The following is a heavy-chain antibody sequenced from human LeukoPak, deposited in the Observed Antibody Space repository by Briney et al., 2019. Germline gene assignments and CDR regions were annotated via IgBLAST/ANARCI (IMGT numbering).Heavy chain of an antibody. CDR2: IYYSGST. CDR1: GGSISSSSHY. V-gene: IGHV4-39*01. D-gene: IGHD3-22*01. Sequence: SETLSLTCTVSGGSISSSSHYWGWIRQPPGKGREWIGSIYYSGSTYYNPSLKSRVTISVDTSKNQFSLKLSSVTAADTAVYYCARHYYDSSGRTSPFDYWGQGTLVTVSS. J-gene: IGHJ4*02. CDR3: ARHYYDSSGRTSPFDY.